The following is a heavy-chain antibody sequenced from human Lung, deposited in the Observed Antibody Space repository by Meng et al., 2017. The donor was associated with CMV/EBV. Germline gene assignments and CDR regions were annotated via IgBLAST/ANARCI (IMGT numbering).Heavy chain of an antibody. CDR1: GFTFSSYW. J-gene: IGHJ3*02. D-gene: IGHD3-22*01. CDR2: INSDGSST. CDR3: ARDCHPEGGYPSDAFDI. Sequence: GGSXRLXCAASGFTFSSYWMHWVRQAPGKGLVWVSRINSDGSSTSYADSVKGRFTISRDNAKNTLYLQMNSLRAEDTAVYYCARDCHPEGGYPSDAFDIXGQGXMVTVSS. V-gene: IGHV3-74*01.